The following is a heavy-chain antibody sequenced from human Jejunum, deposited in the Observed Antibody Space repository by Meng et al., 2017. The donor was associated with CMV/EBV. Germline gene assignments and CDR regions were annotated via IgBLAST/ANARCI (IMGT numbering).Heavy chain of an antibody. Sequence: QVKLQQSGPGLVKPSETLSLTWAIAGDSVSRNSGAWHWIRQSPSRGLEWLGRTYYRSKWYSEYAPSVKSRIVINPDTSKNQFSLQVNSVTPEDTAVYYCAREGGWNYFDYWGQGALVTVSS. CDR2: TYYRSKWYS. CDR1: GDSVSRNSGA. D-gene: IGHD6-19*01. V-gene: IGHV6-1*01. CDR3: AREGGWNYFDY. J-gene: IGHJ4*02.